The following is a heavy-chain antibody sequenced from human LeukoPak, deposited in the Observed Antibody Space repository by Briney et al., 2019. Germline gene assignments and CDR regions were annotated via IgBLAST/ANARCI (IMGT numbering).Heavy chain of an antibody. J-gene: IGHJ6*02. CDR2: IIPIFGTA. Sequence: ASVKVSCKASGGTFSSYAISWVRQAPGQGLEWMGGIIPIFGTANYAQKFQGRVTITADESTSTAYMELSRLRSDDTAVYYCARDISIRAVAGLGVWGQGTTVTVSS. CDR3: ARDISIRAVAGLGV. V-gene: IGHV1-69*13. D-gene: IGHD6-19*01. CDR1: GGTFSSYA.